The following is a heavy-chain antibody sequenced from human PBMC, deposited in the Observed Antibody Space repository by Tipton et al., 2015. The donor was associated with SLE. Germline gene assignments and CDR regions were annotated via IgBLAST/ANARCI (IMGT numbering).Heavy chain of an antibody. V-gene: IGHV1-18*01. CDR1: GYIFTNYG. D-gene: IGHD6-13*01. CDR3: ARDVGSSWYNSFDP. J-gene: IGHJ5*02. Sequence: QVQLVQSGAEVKKPGASVKVSCKASGYIFTNYGFSWVRQAPGQGLEWMGWISAYNGNTNYAQKFQGRVTITADKSTSTAYMELNSLRSEDTALYYCARDVGSSWYNSFDPWGQGTLVTVSS. CDR2: ISAYNGNT.